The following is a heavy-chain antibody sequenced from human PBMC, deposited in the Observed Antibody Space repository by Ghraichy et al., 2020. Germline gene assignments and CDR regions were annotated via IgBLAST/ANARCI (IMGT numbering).Heavy chain of an antibody. D-gene: IGHD2-2*01. CDR2: ISGSGGST. Sequence: GESLNISCAASGFTFSSYAMSWVRQAPGKGLEWVSAISGSGGSTYYADSVKGRFTISRDNSKNTLYLQMNSLRAEDTAVYYCAKTLVESGAWYYYYGMDVWGQGTTVTVSS. J-gene: IGHJ6*02. V-gene: IGHV3-23*01. CDR1: GFTFSSYA. CDR3: AKTLVESGAWYYYYGMDV.